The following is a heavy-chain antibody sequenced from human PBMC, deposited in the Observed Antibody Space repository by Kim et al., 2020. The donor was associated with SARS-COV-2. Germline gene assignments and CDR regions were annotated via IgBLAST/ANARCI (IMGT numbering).Heavy chain of an antibody. J-gene: IGHJ4*02. CDR2: IWYDGSNK. CDR1: GFTFSNFG. Sequence: GGSLRLSCAASGFTFSNFGMHWVRQAPGKGLEWVAVIWYDGSNKYYADSVKGRFTISRDNSKNTLFLQMNSLRAEDTAVYYCARDPPDYWGQGTLVTVSS. V-gene: IGHV3-33*01. CDR3: ARDPPDY.